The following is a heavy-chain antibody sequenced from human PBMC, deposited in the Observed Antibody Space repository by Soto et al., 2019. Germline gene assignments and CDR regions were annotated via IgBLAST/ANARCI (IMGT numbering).Heavy chain of an antibody. D-gene: IGHD6-19*01. CDR3: ARLFSAGWLALDY. Sequence: ASVKVSCKPSGYTFSTYGIGWVRQAPGQGLDWMGWINTYDGNTYHAQSYQGRVTMTTDTPTSSAYMELRSLTSDDTAVYYCARLFSAGWLALDYWGQGTLVTVSS. CDR1: GYTFSTYG. J-gene: IGHJ4*02. V-gene: IGHV1-18*01. CDR2: INTYDGNT.